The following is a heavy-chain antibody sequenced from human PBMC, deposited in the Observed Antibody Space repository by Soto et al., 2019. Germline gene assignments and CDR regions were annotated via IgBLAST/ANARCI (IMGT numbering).Heavy chain of an antibody. D-gene: IGHD3-3*01. Sequence: EVQLVESGGGLVKPGGSLRLSCAASGFTFSSYSMNWVRQAPGKGLEWVSSISSSSSYIYYADSVKGRFTISRDNAKNSLYLQMNSLRAEDTAVYYCARDLNTYYDFWSGYYDYWGQETLVTVSS. J-gene: IGHJ4*02. CDR2: ISSSSSYI. CDR1: GFTFSSYS. V-gene: IGHV3-21*01. CDR3: ARDLNTYYDFWSGYYDY.